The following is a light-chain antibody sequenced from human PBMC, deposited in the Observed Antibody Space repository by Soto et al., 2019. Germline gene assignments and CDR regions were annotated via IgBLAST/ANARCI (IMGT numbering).Light chain of an antibody. J-gene: IGKJ5*01. CDR1: QSISIY. CDR2: ATS. V-gene: IGKV1-39*01. Sequence: DIQMTQSPSTLSASVGDRVTISCRASQSISIYLNWYQQKPGKAPKLLIYATSSLQSGVPSRFSGSGSGTDFTLTISSLQPEDFATYYCQQNYPTLPITFGHGTRLEIK. CDR3: QQNYPTLPIT.